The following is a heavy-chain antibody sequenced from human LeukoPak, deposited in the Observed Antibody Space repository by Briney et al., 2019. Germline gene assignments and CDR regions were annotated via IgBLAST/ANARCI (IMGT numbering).Heavy chain of an antibody. V-gene: IGHV4-34*01. J-gene: IGHJ4*02. CDR3: GRGLYGDYVPLGY. Sequence: PSETLSLTCAVYGGSFSGYYWSWIRQPPGKGLEWIGEINHSGSTNYNPSLKSRVTISVDTSKNQFSLKLSSVTAADTAVYYCGRGLYGDYVPLGYWGQGTLVTVSS. CDR2: INHSGST. D-gene: IGHD4-17*01. CDR1: GGSFSGYY.